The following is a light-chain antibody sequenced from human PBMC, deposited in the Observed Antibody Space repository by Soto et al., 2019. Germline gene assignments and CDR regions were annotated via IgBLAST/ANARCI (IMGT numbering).Light chain of an antibody. Sequence: IGLTQSPATLSLSPGERATLSCRASQSVSIYLAWYQQKLGQAPRLLIYDASNRATGIPARFSGSGSGTDFTLTISSLEPEDFAVYYCQQRSNWPPTFGQGTKVDI. V-gene: IGKV3-11*01. CDR3: QQRSNWPPT. CDR2: DAS. J-gene: IGKJ1*01. CDR1: QSVSIY.